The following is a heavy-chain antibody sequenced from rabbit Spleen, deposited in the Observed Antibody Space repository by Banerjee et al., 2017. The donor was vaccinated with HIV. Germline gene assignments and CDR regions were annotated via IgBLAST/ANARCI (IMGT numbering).Heavy chain of an antibody. V-gene: IGHV1S47*01. CDR2: IYPVFGIT. D-gene: IGHD4-1*01. Sequence: QEQLVESGGGLVQPTGSLTLSCKASGIDLMSIAMSWVRQAPGKGLEWIGDIYPVFGITNYANWVKGRFSISSHNAQNTLFLQLNSLTAADTATYFCVREVAAKFGLWGPGTLVTVS. J-gene: IGHJ4*01. CDR1: GIDLMSIA. CDR3: VREVAAKFGL.